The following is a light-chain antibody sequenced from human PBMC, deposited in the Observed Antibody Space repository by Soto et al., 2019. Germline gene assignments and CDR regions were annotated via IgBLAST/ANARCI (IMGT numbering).Light chain of an antibody. V-gene: IGLV2-14*01. CDR3: SSSTSSNTLV. J-gene: IGLJ3*02. CDR1: KNDIGSSDY. CDR2: AVS. Sequence: QSVLTQPASVSASPGQSITISCTGGKNDIGSSDYVSWYQQHPGKAPKLIIYAVSNRPSGTSDRFSGSKSGNTASLTISGLQADDEADYYCSSSTSSNTLVFGGGTKVTVL.